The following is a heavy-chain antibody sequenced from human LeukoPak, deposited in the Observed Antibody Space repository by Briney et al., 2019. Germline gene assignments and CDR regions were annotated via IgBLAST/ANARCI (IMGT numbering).Heavy chain of an antibody. CDR2: IYTSGST. CDR3: ARELVLPPTAFDI. CDR1: GGSISSGSYY. Sequence: PSETLSLTCTVSGGSISSGSYYWSWIRQPAGKGLEWIGRIYTSGSTNYNPSLKSRVTISVDTSKNQFSLKPSSVTAADTAVYYCARELVLPPTAFDIWGQGTMVTVSS. D-gene: IGHD5/OR15-5a*01. V-gene: IGHV4-61*02. J-gene: IGHJ3*02.